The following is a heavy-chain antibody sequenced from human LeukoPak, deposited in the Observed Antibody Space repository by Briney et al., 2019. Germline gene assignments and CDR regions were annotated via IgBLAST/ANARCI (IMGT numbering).Heavy chain of an antibody. CDR2: ISGSGDST. V-gene: IGHV3-23*01. CDR1: GFTFSNYG. J-gene: IGHJ4*02. D-gene: IGHD3-16*01. Sequence: GGTLRLSCAASGFTFSNYGMSWVRQAPGKGLEWVSGISGSGDSTFYADSVKGRFTISRDNSKNTLYLQMNSLRAEDTAVYYCARDLQRGGIDYWGQGTLVTVSS. CDR3: ARDLQRGGIDY.